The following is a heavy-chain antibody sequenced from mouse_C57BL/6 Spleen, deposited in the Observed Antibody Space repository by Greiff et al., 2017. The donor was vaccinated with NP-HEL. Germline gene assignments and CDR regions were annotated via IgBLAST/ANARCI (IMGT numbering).Heavy chain of an antibody. CDR1: GFSLTSYG. Sequence: QVQLQQSGPGLVQPSQSLSITCTVSGFSLTSYGVHWVRQSPGKGLEWLGVIWSGGSPDYNAAFISRLSISKDNSKSQVFFKMHSLQADDTAIYYCARNYYGSTSRYFDVWGTGTTVTVSS. V-gene: IGHV2-2*01. CDR3: ARNYYGSTSRYFDV. CDR2: IWSGGSP. D-gene: IGHD1-1*01. J-gene: IGHJ1*03.